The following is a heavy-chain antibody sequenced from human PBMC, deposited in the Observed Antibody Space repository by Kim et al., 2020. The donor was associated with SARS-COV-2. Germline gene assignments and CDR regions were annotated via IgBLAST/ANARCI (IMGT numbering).Heavy chain of an antibody. Sequence: SETLSLTCGVSGDSVKNSSYYWGWLRQPPGRGLEYISSISSTVNTFQNPSLKSRLTMSVDMSTNQFSLRLKSVTAADTAVYYCARASRKPLINIDSWGQGTLVTVSS. J-gene: IGHJ4*02. CDR2: ISSTVNT. V-gene: IGHV4-39*07. CDR3: ARASRKPLINIDS. CDR1: GDSVKNSSYY. D-gene: IGHD3-16*01.